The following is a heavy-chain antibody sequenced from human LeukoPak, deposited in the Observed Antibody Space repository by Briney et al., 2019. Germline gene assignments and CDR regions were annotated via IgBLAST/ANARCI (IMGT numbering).Heavy chain of an antibody. CDR3: AKDSPVATR. V-gene: IGHV3-23*01. J-gene: IGHJ4*02. Sequence: GGSLRLSCAASGFTFSSSAMSWVRQAPGKGLEWVSSITDSGDGTYYADSVKGRFTISRDDSKNTLYLQMNSLRVEDTAVYYCAKDSPVATRWGQGTLVTVSS. D-gene: IGHD1-26*01. CDR1: GFTFSSSA. CDR2: ITDSGDGT.